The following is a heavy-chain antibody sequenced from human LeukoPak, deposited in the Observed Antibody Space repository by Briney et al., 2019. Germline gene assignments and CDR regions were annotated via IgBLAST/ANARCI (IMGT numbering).Heavy chain of an antibody. CDR3: ARERTPGSGYGVDY. CDR1: GYTFTGYY. J-gene: IGHJ4*02. CDR2: INPNSGGT. D-gene: IGHD6-25*01. V-gene: IGHV1-2*06. Sequence: ASVKVSCKASGYTFTGYYMHWVRQAPGQGLEWMGRINPNSGGTNYAQKFQGRVTMTGDRSISTAYMELSRLRSDDTAVYYCARERTPGSGYGVDYWGQGTVVTVSS.